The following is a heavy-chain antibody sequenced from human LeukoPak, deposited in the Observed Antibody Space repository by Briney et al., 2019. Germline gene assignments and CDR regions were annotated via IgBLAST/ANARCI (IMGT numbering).Heavy chain of an antibody. CDR3: ARELADYSNYPRYFEY. CDR1: AYSISSGYY. J-gene: IGHJ4*02. D-gene: IGHD4-11*01. CDR2: IYHSGNT. V-gene: IGHV4-38-2*02. Sequence: ASETLSLTCTVSAYSISSGYYWAWIRQPPGKGLEWIGSIYHSGNTYYNPSLKSRVTISVDTSKNQFSLRLTSVTAADTAVYYCARELADYSNYPRYFEYWGQGTLVTVSS.